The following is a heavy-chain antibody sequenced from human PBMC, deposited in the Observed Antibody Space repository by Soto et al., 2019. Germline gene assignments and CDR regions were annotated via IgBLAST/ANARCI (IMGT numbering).Heavy chain of an antibody. V-gene: IGHV1-18*01. J-gene: IGHJ3*02. D-gene: IGHD2-8*01. CDR2: ISAYNGNT. CDR3: ARSMYPIVLMVYAPTPDDAFDI. Sequence: ASVKVSCKASGYTFTSYGMSWVRQAPGQGLEWMGWISAYNGNTNYAQKLQGRVTMTTDTSTSTAYMELRSLRSDDTAVYYCARSMYPIVLMVYAPTPDDAFDIWGQGTMVTVSS. CDR1: GYTFTSYG.